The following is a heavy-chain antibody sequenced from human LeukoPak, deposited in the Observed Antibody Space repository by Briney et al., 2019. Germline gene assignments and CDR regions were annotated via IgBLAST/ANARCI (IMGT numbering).Heavy chain of an antibody. D-gene: IGHD2-15*01. V-gene: IGHV1-2*02. J-gene: IGHJ4*02. CDR2: INPNSGGT. CDR3: ARDCRDYFFYY. CDR1: GYTFTDYY. Sequence: ASVKVSCKAAGYTFTDYYIHWGRQAPGHGLEWMGWINPNSGGTNYAQKFRGRVTMTRDTSISTAYMELSRLTSDDTAVYYCARDCRDYFFYYWGQGTLVTVSS.